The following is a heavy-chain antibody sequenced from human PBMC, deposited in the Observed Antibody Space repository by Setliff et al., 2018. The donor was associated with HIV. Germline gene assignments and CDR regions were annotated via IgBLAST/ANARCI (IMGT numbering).Heavy chain of an antibody. CDR1: GGSISSSSYY. J-gene: IGHJ4*02. Sequence: PSETLSLTCAVSGGSISSSSYYWGWIRQPPGKGLEWIGSIYHSGSTYYNPSLKSRVTISVDTSKNQLSLKLSSVTAADTAVYYCAREVEGAPFSWDDYWGQGTLVTVSS. D-gene: IGHD1-26*01. CDR3: AREVEGAPFSWDDY. V-gene: IGHV4-39*07. CDR2: IYHSGST.